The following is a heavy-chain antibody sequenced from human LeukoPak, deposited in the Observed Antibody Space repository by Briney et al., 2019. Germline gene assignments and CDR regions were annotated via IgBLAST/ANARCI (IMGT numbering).Heavy chain of an antibody. CDR1: GFTFSSYW. Sequence: PGGSLRLSCAAPGFTFSSYWMSWVRQAPGKGLEWVANIKQDGSEKYYVDSVKGRFTISRDNAKNSLYLQMNSLRAEDTAVYYCAREGQWLVQRLATPAEGEDGNDYWGQGTLVTVSS. D-gene: IGHD6-19*01. J-gene: IGHJ4*02. CDR2: IKQDGSEK. CDR3: AREGQWLVQRLATPAEGEDGNDY. V-gene: IGHV3-7*01.